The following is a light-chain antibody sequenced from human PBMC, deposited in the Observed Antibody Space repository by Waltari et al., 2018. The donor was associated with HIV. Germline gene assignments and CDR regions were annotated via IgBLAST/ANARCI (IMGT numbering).Light chain of an antibody. J-gene: IGKJ3*01. CDR3: QQYYTTPLFT. CDR2: WGS. CDR1: KSVLKSANDKTY. V-gene: IGKV4-1*01. Sequence: DIVMTQYSDSLAVSLGEEATINCKSSKSVLKSANDKTYLAWYQQQPGQPPKLLISWGSYRESGVPDRFRCSGSGTDFTLTISILQAEDVAVYYCQQYYTTPLFTFGPGTRVDIK.